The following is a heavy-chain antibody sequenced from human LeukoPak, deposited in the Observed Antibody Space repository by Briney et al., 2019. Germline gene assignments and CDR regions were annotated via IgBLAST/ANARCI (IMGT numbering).Heavy chain of an antibody. D-gene: IGHD3-10*01. CDR2: INHSGST. CDR1: GGSFSGYY. CDR3: ARGLYYYGSGSYYNMHTHDAFDI. Sequence: SETLSLTCAVYGGSFSGYYWSWIRQPPGKGLEWIGEINHSGSTNYNPSLKNRVTISVDTSKNQFSLKLSSVTAADTAVYYCARGLYYYGSGSYYNMHTHDAFDIWGQGTMVTVSS. J-gene: IGHJ3*02. V-gene: IGHV4-34*01.